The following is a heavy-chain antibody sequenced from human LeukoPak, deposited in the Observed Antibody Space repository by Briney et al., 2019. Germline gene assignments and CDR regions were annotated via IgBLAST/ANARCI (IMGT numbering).Heavy chain of an antibody. J-gene: IGHJ6*03. CDR1: GYTFTVYY. D-gene: IGHD3-9*01. Sequence: ASVTVSFKASGYTFTVYYMHWVRQAPGQGLEWMGWINPNSGGTNYAQKFQGRVTMTRDTSISTAYMELSRLRSDDTAVYYCARGCGLRYFDWLYEYYYYMDVWGKGTTVTISS. CDR2: INPNSGGT. V-gene: IGHV1-2*02. CDR3: ARGCGLRYFDWLYEYYYYMDV.